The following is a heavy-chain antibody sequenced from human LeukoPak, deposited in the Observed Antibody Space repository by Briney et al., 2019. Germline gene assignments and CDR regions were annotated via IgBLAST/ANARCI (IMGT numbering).Heavy chain of an antibody. CDR3: VKGITMVRGAPFYYYGMDV. D-gene: IGHD3-10*01. Sequence: GGSLRLSCAASGFSLGDYWMHWVRQVPGKGPVWVSRISTDQSITTYADSVKGRFTVSRTNAKNTLYLQMNSLRAEDTAVYYCVKGITMVRGAPFYYYGMDVWGQGTTVTVSS. V-gene: IGHV3-74*03. CDR2: ISTDQSIT. J-gene: IGHJ6*02. CDR1: GFSLGDYW.